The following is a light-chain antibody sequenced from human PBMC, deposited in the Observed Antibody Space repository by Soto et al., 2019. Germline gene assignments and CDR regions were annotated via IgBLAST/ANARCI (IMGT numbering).Light chain of an antibody. Sequence: EIVLTQSPATLSLSPGERATHSCRDSQSVSSYLAWYQQKPGQAPRLLIYDASNRATGIPARFSGSGSGADFTLTISSLEPEDFAVYYCQQRSNWITFGQGTRLEIK. CDR3: QQRSNWIT. V-gene: IGKV3-11*01. J-gene: IGKJ5*01. CDR1: QSVSSY. CDR2: DAS.